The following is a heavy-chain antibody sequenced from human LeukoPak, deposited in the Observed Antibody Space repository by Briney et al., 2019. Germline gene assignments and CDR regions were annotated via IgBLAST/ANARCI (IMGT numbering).Heavy chain of an antibody. CDR3: ARSIIVVVPAATGGSFWFDP. CDR2: ISAYNGNT. V-gene: IGHV1-18*04. D-gene: IGHD2-2*01. J-gene: IGHJ5*02. CDR1: GYTFTSYG. Sequence: ASVKVSCKASGYTFTSYGISWVRQAPGQGLEWMGWISAYNGNTNYAQKLQGRVNMTTDTSTSTAYMELRSLRSDDTAVYYCARSIIVVVPAATGGSFWFDPWGQGTLVTVSS.